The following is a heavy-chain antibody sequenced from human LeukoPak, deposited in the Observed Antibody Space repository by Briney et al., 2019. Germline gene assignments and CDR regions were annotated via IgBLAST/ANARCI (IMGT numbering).Heavy chain of an antibody. V-gene: IGHV3-30-3*01. CDR1: GFTFSSYA. Sequence: GGSLRLSCAVSGFTFSSYAMHWVRQAPGKGLEWVAVISYDGSNKYYADSVKGRFTISRDNSKNTLYLQMNSLRAEDTAVYYCARDLPNIAAAGIDYWGQGTLVTVSS. CDR2: ISYDGSNK. J-gene: IGHJ4*02. CDR3: ARDLPNIAAAGIDY. D-gene: IGHD6-13*01.